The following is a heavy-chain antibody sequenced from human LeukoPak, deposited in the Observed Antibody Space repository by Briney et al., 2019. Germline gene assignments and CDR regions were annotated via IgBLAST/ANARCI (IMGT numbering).Heavy chain of an antibody. J-gene: IGHJ2*01. V-gene: IGHV3-48*03. Sequence: PGGSLRLSCAASGFTFSSYEMNWVRQAPGKGLEWVSYISSSGSTIYYADPVKGRFTISRDNAKNSLYLQMNSLRAEDTAVYYCARDSPNYDILTGYPYWYFDLWGRGTLVTVSS. CDR1: GFTFSSYE. CDR2: ISSSGSTI. D-gene: IGHD3-9*01. CDR3: ARDSPNYDILTGYPYWYFDL.